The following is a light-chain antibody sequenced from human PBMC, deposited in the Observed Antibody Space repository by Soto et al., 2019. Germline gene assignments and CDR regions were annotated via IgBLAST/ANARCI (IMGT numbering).Light chain of an antibody. V-gene: IGKV1-8*01. CDR1: QGISSY. Sequence: AIRMTQSPSSFSASTGDRVTITCRASQGISSYLAWYQKKPGKAPKLPIYAASTLQSGVPSRFSGSGSGTDFTLTISCLQSEDFATYYCQQYYSYPPTFGQGTKLEIK. J-gene: IGKJ2*01. CDR2: AAS. CDR3: QQYYSYPPT.